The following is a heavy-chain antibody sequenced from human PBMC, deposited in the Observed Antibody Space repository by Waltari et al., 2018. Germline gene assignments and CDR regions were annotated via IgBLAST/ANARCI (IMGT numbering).Heavy chain of an antibody. V-gene: IGHV1-2*04. CDR1: GYTFTGYY. J-gene: IGHJ6*02. CDR2: INPNSGGT. CDR3: ARAEEEVPHYGMDV. Sequence: QVQLVQSGAEVKKPGASVKVSCKASGYTFTGYYMHWVRQAPGQGLEWMGWINPNSGGTNYAQKVQGWVTMTRDTSISTAYMELSRLRSDDTAVYYCARAEEEVPHYGMDVWGQGTTVTVSS.